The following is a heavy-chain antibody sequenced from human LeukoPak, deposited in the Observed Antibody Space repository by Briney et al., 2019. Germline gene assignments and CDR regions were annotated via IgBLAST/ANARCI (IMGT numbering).Heavy chain of an antibody. D-gene: IGHD2-2*03. J-gene: IGHJ4*02. V-gene: IGHV3-11*01. CDR1: GFTFSDYY. CDR2: ISSSGSTI. CDR3: ARDGYCSSTSCHDY. Sequence: GGSPRLSCAASGFTFSDYYMSWIRQAPGKGLEWVSYISSSGSTIYYADSVKGRFTISRDNAKNSLYLQMNSLRAEDTAVYYCARDGYCSSTSCHDYWGQGTLVNASS.